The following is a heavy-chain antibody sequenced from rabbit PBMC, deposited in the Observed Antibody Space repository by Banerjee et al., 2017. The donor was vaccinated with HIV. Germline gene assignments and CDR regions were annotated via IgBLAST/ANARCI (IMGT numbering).Heavy chain of an antibody. CDR1: GFSFSSSYD. J-gene: IGHJ4*01. V-gene: IGHV1S45*01. CDR2: IYTGNGKT. Sequence: QEQLVESGGDLVKPGASLTPTCTVSGFSFSSSYDMCWVRQAPGKGLEWIGCIYTGNGKTYYASWAKGRFTISKTSSTTVTLQMTSLTAADTATYFCARDAGTGDYIDVYFALWGPGTLVTVS. CDR3: ARDAGTGDYIDVYFAL. D-gene: IGHD4-2*01.